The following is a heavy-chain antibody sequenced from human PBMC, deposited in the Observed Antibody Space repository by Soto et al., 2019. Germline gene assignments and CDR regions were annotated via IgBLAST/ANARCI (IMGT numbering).Heavy chain of an antibody. CDR3: ARGRVEDSSGWATYFDY. Sequence: EVQLVESGEGWANLGGPLGLSCPAPGSTSSGYPCFWVRQLPGKGRKYVSAIKPNGVNTFYAKSVKGRLTISRDNSKNTMYLQMGSLRAEDMAVYYCARGRVEDSSGWATYFDYWGQGTLVTVSS. CDR1: GSTSSGYP. V-gene: IGHV3-64*01. J-gene: IGHJ4*02. CDR2: IKPNGVNT. D-gene: IGHD6-19*01.